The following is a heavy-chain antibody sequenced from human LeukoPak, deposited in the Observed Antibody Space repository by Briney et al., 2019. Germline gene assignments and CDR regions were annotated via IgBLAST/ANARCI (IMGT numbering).Heavy chain of an antibody. V-gene: IGHV3-21*04. J-gene: IGHJ4*02. CDR1: GFTFRDYT. Sequence: PGGPLRLSCAASGFTFRDYTMNWVRQAPGKGLEWVSAISKSGTYIKYADSVKGRFTVSRDDSKNTLFLQMNSLRAEDTAVYYCAKDGGLWVSAHWGDSWGRGTLVTVSS. CDR2: ISKSGTYI. D-gene: IGHD7-27*01. CDR3: AKDGGLWVSAHWGDS.